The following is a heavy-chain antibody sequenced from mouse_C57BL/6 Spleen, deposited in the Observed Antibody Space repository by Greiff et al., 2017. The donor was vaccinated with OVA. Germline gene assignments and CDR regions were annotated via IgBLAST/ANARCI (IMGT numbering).Heavy chain of an antibody. CDR2: IDPSDSYT. V-gene: IGHV1-50*01. J-gene: IGHJ2*01. Sequence: QVQLQQPGAELVKPGASVKLSCKASGYTFTSYWMQWVKQRPGQGLEWIGEIDPSDSYTNHNQKFKGKATLTVDTSSSTAYMQLSSLTSEDSAVYYCAREGSSFLDYWGQGTTLTVSS. CDR1: GYTFTSYW. D-gene: IGHD1-1*01. CDR3: AREGSSFLDY.